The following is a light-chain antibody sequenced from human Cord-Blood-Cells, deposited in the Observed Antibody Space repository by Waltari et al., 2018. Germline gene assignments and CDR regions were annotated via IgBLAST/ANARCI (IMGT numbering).Light chain of an antibody. CDR3: QQYNNCPLT. J-gene: IGKJ4*01. CDR1: QSVSSY. V-gene: IGKV3-15*01. CDR2: GAS. Sequence: EIFMTPSSATLTVSTGYRATLTCRASQSVSSYLPWYQQKPGQAPKLLIYGASTMDTGIPSRFSGSGSGTEFTLTISSLQSEDFAVYYCQQYNNCPLTFGGGTKVEIK.